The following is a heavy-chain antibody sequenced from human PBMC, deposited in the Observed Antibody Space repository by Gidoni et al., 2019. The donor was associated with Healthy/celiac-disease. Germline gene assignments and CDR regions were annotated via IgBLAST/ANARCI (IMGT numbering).Heavy chain of an antibody. D-gene: IGHD1-26*01. Sequence: EVQLLESGGGLVQPGGSLRLSCAASGFTFSSYAMGWVRQAPGKGLEWVSAISGSGGSTYYADSVKGRFTISRDNSKNTLYLQMNSLRAEDTAVYYCANSLSGSYYGPPPYWGQGTLVTVSS. CDR3: ANSLSGSYYGPPPY. J-gene: IGHJ4*02. CDR2: ISGSGGST. CDR1: GFTFSSYA. V-gene: IGHV3-23*01.